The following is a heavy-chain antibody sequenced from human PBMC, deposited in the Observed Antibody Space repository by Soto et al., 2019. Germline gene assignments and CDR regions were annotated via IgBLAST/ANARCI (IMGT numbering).Heavy chain of an antibody. CDR1: GGTFSSYA. CDR2: IIPIFGTT. J-gene: IGHJ4*02. Sequence: QVQLVQSGAEVKKPGSSVTVSCKASGGTFSSYAISWVRQAPGQGLEWMGGIIPIFGTTNYAQKFQGRVTITADESTSTAYMELSSLRSEDTAVFYCAGGLGRDGYNTFDYWGQGTLVTVSS. CDR3: AGGLGRDGYNTFDY. D-gene: IGHD5-12*01. V-gene: IGHV1-69*01.